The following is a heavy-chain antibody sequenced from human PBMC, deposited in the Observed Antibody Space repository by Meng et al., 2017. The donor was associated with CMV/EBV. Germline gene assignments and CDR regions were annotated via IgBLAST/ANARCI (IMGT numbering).Heavy chain of an antibody. CDR2: IKSKTDGGPT. CDR1: GFTFSNAW. D-gene: IGHD6-13*01. Sequence: CAAYGFTFSNAWMSWVRQAPGKGLEWVGRIKSKTDGGPTDYAAPVKGRFTISRDDSKNTLYLQMNSLKTEDTAVYYCTIDIAAAASPWGQGTLVTVSS. V-gene: IGHV3-15*01. J-gene: IGHJ5*02. CDR3: TIDIAAAASP.